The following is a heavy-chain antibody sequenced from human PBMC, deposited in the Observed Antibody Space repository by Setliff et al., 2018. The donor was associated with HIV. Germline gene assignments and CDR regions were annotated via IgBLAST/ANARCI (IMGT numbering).Heavy chain of an antibody. V-gene: IGHV1-18*01. CDR2: ISVYNANT. D-gene: IGHD3-3*01. CDR3: ARQFLDWSNDYYSRYYMDV. Sequence: GASVKVSCKASGYTFSSYGISWVRQAPGQGPEWMGGISVYNANTNYAQKFQGRVTMTTDTSTSIAYMELRSLRSDDTAVYYCARQFLDWSNDYYSRYYMDVWGEGTTVTVSS. CDR1: GYTFSSYG. J-gene: IGHJ6*03.